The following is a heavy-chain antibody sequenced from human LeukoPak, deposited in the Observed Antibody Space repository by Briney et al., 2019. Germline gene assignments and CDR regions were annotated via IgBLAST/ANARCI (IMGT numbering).Heavy chain of an antibody. CDR2: IKQDGSEK. Sequence: GGSLRLSCAASGFTFSSYWMGWVRQAPGKGLEWVANIKQDGSEKYYVDSVKGRFTISRDNAKNSLYLQMNSLRAEDTAVYYCARDHGGYCSSTSCQPPFDYWGQGTLVTVSS. CDR3: ARDHGGYCSSTSCQPPFDY. CDR1: GFTFSSYW. V-gene: IGHV3-7*01. D-gene: IGHD2-2*01. J-gene: IGHJ4*02.